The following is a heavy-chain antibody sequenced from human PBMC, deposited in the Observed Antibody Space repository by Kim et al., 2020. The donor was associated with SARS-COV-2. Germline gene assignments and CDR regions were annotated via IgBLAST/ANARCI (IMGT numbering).Heavy chain of an antibody. Sequence: GGSLRLSCAASGFTFSSYGMHWVRQAPGKGLEWVAVIWYDGSNKYYADSVKGRFTISRDNSKNTLYLQMNSLRAEDTAVYYCAREGIAAARGVIDYWGQGTLVTVSS. CDR3: AREGIAAARGVIDY. V-gene: IGHV3-33*01. D-gene: IGHD6-13*01. J-gene: IGHJ4*02. CDR1: GFTFSSYG. CDR2: IWYDGSNK.